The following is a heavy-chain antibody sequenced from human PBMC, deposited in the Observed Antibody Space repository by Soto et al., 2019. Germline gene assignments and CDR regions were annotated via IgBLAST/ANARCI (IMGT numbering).Heavy chain of an antibody. CDR2: MKGYSGTP. CDR1: GYNFNNYE. V-gene: IGHV1-8*01. Sequence: QVQLLQSGAEVKKPGASVKISCKASGYNFNNYEINWVRQAPAQELEWMGWMKGYSGTPLYAQNFRGRLTLTRDTPTNTAPLELTSLAYEDTALYFCARRRGESYYGLDYWGQGTLVTVSS. CDR3: ARRRGESYYGLDY. J-gene: IGHJ4*02. D-gene: IGHD1-26*01.